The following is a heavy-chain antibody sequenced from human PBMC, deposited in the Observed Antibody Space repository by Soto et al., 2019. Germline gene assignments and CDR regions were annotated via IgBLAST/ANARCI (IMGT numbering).Heavy chain of an antibody. CDR2: ISGSGGST. CDR3: AKDLEKQWLVISPLSFGYFQH. CDR1: GFTFSSYA. D-gene: IGHD6-19*01. V-gene: IGHV3-23*01. J-gene: IGHJ1*01. Sequence: EVQLLESGGGLVQPGGSLRLSCAASGFTFSSYAMSWVRQAPGKGLEWVSAISGSGGSTYYADSVKGRFTISRDNSKNTLYLQMNSLRAEDTAVYYCAKDLEKQWLVISPLSFGYFQHWGQGTLVTVSS.